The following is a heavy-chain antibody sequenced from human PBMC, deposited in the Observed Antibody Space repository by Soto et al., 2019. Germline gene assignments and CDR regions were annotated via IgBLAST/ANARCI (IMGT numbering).Heavy chain of an antibody. D-gene: IGHD3-3*01. CDR3: ARDPRTYYDFWSGFDP. Sequence: QVQLVQSGAEVKKPGSSVKVSCKASGGTFSSYAISWVRQAPGHGLEWMGGIIPTFGTANYAQKFQGRVTITADESTSTVYMELRSLRSEDTAVYYCARDPRTYYDFWSGFDPWVQGTLVTVS. CDR1: GGTFSSYA. CDR2: IIPTFGTA. V-gene: IGHV1-69*01. J-gene: IGHJ5*02.